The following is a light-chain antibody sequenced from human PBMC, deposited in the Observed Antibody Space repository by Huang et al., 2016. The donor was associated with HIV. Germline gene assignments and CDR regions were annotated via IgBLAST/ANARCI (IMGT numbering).Light chain of an antibody. CDR1: QGISSY. Sequence: IQLTQSPSSLSASIGYRVTITCRASQGISSYLAWYQQKPRKAPKVLIYAASTLQSGVPSRFSGSGAGTDFTLISSSLQPEDFATYYCQQLNTYPVTFGGGTKVEIK. V-gene: IGKV1-9*01. J-gene: IGKJ4*01. CDR2: AAS. CDR3: QQLNTYPVT.